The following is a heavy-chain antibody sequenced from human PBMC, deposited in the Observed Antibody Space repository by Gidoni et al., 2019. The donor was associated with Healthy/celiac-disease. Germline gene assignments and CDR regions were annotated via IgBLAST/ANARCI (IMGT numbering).Heavy chain of an antibody. V-gene: IGHV3-23*01. CDR2: ISGSGSST. CDR1: GFTFSSYA. CDR3: ANLAAAGTYFEY. D-gene: IGHD6-13*01. Sequence: EVQLLESGGGLVQPGGSLRLSCAASGFTFSSYAMSWVSQAPGKGLEWVSAISGSGSSTYYADSVKGRFTISRDNSKNTLYLQMKSLRAGDTAVYYCANLAAAGTYFEYWGQGTLVTVSS. J-gene: IGHJ4*02.